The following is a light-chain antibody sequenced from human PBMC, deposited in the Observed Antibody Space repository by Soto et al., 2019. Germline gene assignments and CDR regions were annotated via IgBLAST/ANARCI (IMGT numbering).Light chain of an antibody. Sequence: DIEMTQSPPILSVSPGEIATLSCRSSQRISTNLAWYQHIPGQAPRLLIVSSSRRPTDVPARFSGSGSGTDFTLTISSLQSEDSAFYYCQQYNNLPPTFGQGTKVDTK. CDR1: QRISTN. J-gene: IGKJ1*01. V-gene: IGKV3-15*01. CDR2: SSS. CDR3: QQYNNLPPT.